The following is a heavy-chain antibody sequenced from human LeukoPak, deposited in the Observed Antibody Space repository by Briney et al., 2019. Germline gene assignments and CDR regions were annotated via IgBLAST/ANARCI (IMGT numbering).Heavy chain of an antibody. D-gene: IGHD3-9*01. CDR2: ISGSGGST. CDR1: GFTFSNAW. CDR3: AKGLRYFDD. Sequence: GGSLRLSCAASGFTFSNAWMSWVRQAPGKGLEWVSAISGSGGSTYYADSVKGRFTISRDNSKNTLYLQMNSLRAEDTAVYYCAKGLRYFDDWGQGTLVTVSS. J-gene: IGHJ4*02. V-gene: IGHV3-23*01.